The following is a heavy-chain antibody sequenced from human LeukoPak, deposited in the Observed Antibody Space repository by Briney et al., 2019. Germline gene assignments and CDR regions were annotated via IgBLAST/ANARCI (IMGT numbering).Heavy chain of an antibody. CDR1: GGSISSGDYY. J-gene: IGHJ4*02. CDR3: ARHYFRDSGYFDY. V-gene: IGHV4-61*08. Sequence: SETLSLTCTVSGGSISSGDYYWSWIRQPPGKGLEWIGYIYYSGSTNYNPSLKSRVTISVDTSKNQFSLKLSSVTAADTAVYYCARHYFRDSGYFDYWGQGTLVTVSS. D-gene: IGHD3-10*02. CDR2: IYYSGST.